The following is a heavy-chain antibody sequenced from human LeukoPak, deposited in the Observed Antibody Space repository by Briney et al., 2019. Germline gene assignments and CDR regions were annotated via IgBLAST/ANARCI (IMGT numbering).Heavy chain of an antibody. CDR2: IKHDANEK. D-gene: IGHD3-22*01. CDR3: ARAGYYYDSSGYGY. V-gene: IGHV3-7*01. J-gene: IGHJ4*03. CDR1: GFTFSTYW. Sequence: GGSLRLSCVASGFTFSTYWMSWVRQAPGKGLEWVANIKHDANEKYYVDSVKGRFTISRDNAKNSLYLQMNSLRAEDTAVYYCARAGYYYDSSGYGYWGKGTMVTVSS.